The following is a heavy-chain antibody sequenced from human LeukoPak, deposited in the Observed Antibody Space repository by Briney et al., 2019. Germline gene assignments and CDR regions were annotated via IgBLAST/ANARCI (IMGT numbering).Heavy chain of an antibody. CDR1: GFTFTYYG. V-gene: IGHV3-33*06. Sequence: PGRSLRLSCTASGFTFTYYGMHWVRQAPGKGLEWVAIIWYDGSNKYYVDSVKGRFTISRDNSKNTVYPQMNSLRAEDTAVYYCAKDSGYAFDIWGQGTMVTVSS. D-gene: IGHD3-10*01. CDR2: IWYDGSNK. J-gene: IGHJ3*02. CDR3: AKDSGYAFDI.